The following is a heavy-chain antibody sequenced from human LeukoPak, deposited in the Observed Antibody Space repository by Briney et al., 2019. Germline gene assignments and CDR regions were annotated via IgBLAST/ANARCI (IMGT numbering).Heavy chain of an antibody. CDR3: ARLPPQWLFG. CDR2: ISYDGSNK. CDR1: GFTFSSYA. V-gene: IGHV3-30-3*01. Sequence: QSGGSLRLSCAASGFTFSSYAMHWVRQAPGKGLEWVAVISYDGSNKYYADSVKGRFTISRDNSKNTLYLQMNSLRAEDTAVYYCARLPPQWLFGWGQGTLVTVSS. J-gene: IGHJ4*02. D-gene: IGHD3-22*01.